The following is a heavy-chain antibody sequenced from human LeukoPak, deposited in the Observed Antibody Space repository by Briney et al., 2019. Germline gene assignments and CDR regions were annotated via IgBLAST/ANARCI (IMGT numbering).Heavy chain of an antibody. D-gene: IGHD3-10*02. CDR1: GFIFSSYW. J-gene: IGHJ6*04. CDR2: INTDGSST. V-gene: IGHV3-74*01. CDR3: AELGITMIGGV. Sequence: GGSLRLSCAASGFIFSSYWMHWVRHAPGKGLVWVSRINTDGSSTSYADSVKGRFTISRDNSKNTLYLHVNSLRPEDTAVYYCAELGITMIGGVWGKGTTVTISS.